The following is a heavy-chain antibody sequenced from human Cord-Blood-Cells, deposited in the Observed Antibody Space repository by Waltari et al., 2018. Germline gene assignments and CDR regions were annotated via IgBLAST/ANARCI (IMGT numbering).Heavy chain of an antibody. CDR2: INHSGST. Sequence: QVQLQQWGAGLLKPSETLSPTCAVYGGSFSGYYWSWIRQPPGKGLEWIGEINHSGSTNYNPSLKSRVTISVDTSKNQFSLKLSSVTAADTAVYYCARGQGSSGWYDYWGQGTLVTVSS. D-gene: IGHD6-19*01. CDR3: ARGQGSSGWYDY. CDR1: GGSFSGYY. J-gene: IGHJ4*02. V-gene: IGHV4-34*01.